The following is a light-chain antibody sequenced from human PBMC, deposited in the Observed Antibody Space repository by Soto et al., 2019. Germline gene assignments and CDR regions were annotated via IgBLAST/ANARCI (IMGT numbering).Light chain of an antibody. V-gene: IGKV1-6*01. CDR2: AVS. J-gene: IGKJ4*01. Sequence: AIEMTQSPSSLSASVGARVTITCRASQGIGSDLAWYQQRPGKAPKLLIYAVSTLQNGVPSRFSGSGSGTHFTLTISSLQPEDLATYYCLQDHNLLTFGGGTKVEIK. CDR3: LQDHNLLT. CDR1: QGIGSD.